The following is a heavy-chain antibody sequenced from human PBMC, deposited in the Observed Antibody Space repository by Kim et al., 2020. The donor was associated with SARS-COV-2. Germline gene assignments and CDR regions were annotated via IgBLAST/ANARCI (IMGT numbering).Heavy chain of an antibody. CDR3: TTDQYSGSPGRVMDV. V-gene: IGHV3-15*01. Sequence: APVKGRFTISRDDSKNTLYLQMNSLKTEDTAVYYCTTDQYSGSPGRVMDVWGQGTTVTVSS. J-gene: IGHJ6*02. D-gene: IGHD1-26*01.